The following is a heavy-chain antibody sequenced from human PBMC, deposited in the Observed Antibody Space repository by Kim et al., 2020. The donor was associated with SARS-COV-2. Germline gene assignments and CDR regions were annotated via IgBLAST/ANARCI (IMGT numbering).Heavy chain of an antibody. CDR2: TT. Sequence: TTFTPPALKGRVTMAVDTSKNQFSLKLGSVTAADTGVYYCARWREYFFDYWGQGTLVTVAS. J-gene: IGHJ4*02. D-gene: IGHD3-10*01. V-gene: IGHV4-39*01. CDR3: ARWREYFFDY.